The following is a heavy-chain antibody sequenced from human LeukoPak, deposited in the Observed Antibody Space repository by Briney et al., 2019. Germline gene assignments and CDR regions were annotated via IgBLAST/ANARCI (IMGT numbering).Heavy chain of an antibody. CDR3: ARYDHDSSGYYYLDY. Sequence: PSETLSLTCTVSGGSISSSSYYWGWIRQPPGKGLEWIGSIYYSGSTYYNLSLKSRVTISVDTSKNQFSLKLSSVTAADTAVYYCARYDHDSSGYYYLDYWGQGTLVTVSS. V-gene: IGHV4-39*01. J-gene: IGHJ4*02. CDR2: IYYSGST. CDR1: GGSISSSSYY. D-gene: IGHD3-22*01.